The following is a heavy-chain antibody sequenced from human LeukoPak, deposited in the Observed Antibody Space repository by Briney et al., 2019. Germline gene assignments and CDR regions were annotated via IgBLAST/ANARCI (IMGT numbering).Heavy chain of an antibody. CDR2: VYYTGST. Sequence: VPXXSISTXXXXXXXXXXXXXLEXIGYVYYTGSTDYNPSLKSRVTISIDTSKNQFSLRLTSVTAADTAVYYCAREMYTGNWYPFDYWGQGTLVTVSS. V-gene: IGHV4-59*01. CDR3: AREMYTGNWYPFDY. J-gene: IGHJ4*02. D-gene: IGHD6-13*01. CDR1: XXSISTXX.